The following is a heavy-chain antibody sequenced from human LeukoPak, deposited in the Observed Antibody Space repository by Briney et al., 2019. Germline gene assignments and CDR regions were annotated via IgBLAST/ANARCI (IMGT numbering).Heavy chain of an antibody. V-gene: IGHV3-23*01. CDR3: ARGFADFVWGSYPSSY. CDR1: GFTFSSYA. Sequence: GGSLRLSCATSGFTFSSYAMSWVRQAPGKGLEWVSSIISSGGSTYSADSVKGRFTISRDNSKTTLYLQMNSLRAEDTAVYYCARGFADFVWGSYPSSYWGQGILVTVSS. J-gene: IGHJ4*02. CDR2: IISSGGST. D-gene: IGHD3-16*02.